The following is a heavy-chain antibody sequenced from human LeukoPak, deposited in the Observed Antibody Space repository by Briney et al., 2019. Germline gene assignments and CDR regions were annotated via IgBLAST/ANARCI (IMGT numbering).Heavy chain of an antibody. Sequence: GASVKVSCKVSGYTLTELSMHWVRQAPGKGLEWMGGFDPEDGETIYAQKFQGRVTMAEDTSTDTAYMELSSLRSEDTAVYYCATDRATGTTVALINAFDIWGQGTMVTVSS. CDR2: FDPEDGET. CDR1: GYTLTELS. J-gene: IGHJ3*02. V-gene: IGHV1-24*01. D-gene: IGHD1-1*01. CDR3: ATDRATGTTVALINAFDI.